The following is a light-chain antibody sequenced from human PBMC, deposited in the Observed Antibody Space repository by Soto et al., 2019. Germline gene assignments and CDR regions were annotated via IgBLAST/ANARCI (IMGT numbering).Light chain of an antibody. J-gene: IGKJ2*01. V-gene: IGKV4-1*01. CDR3: QQYHTTPST. CDR2: WAS. Sequence: DIVMTQSPDSLAVSLGERATINCKSSQSILSSNKNYLAWYQQKPGQPPKLHIYWASTRESGVPDRFSGSESGTNFTLTISSLQAEDVAVYYCQQYHTTPSTFGQGTKLEIK. CDR1: QSILSSNKNY.